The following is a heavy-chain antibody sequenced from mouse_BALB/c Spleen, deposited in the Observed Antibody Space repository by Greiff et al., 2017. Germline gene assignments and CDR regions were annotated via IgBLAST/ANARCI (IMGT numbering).Heavy chain of an antibody. J-gene: IGHJ3*01. CDR1: GFAFSSYD. CDR2: ISSGGGST. D-gene: IGHD4-1*01. V-gene: IGHV5-12-1*01. Sequence: EVQLMESGGGLVKPGGSLKLSCAASGFAFSSYDMSWVRQTPEKRLEWVAYISSGGGSTYYPDTVKGRFTISRDNAKNTLYLQMSSLKSEDTAMYYCARHLTGTRFAYWGQGTLVTVSA. CDR3: ARHLTGTRFAY.